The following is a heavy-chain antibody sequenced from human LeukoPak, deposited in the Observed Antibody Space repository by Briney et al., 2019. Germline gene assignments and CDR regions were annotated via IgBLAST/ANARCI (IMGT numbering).Heavy chain of an antibody. CDR1: AFTFSSYW. CDR2: IDEDGTKK. D-gene: IGHD6-13*01. CDR3: ARAITAVDSY. J-gene: IGHJ4*02. V-gene: IGHV3-7*01. Sequence: PGGSLRLSCAASAFTFSSYWMTWVRQAPGKGLEWVDGIDEDGTKKYYVESVKGRFTISRDNAKKSVYLQMNGLRADDTAVYYCARAITAVDSYWGQGTLVTVSS.